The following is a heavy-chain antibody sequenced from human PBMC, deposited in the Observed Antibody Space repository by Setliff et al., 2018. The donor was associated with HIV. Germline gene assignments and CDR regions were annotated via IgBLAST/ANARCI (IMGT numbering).Heavy chain of an antibody. CDR1: GFAFSDNP. CDR2: IRGKSDII. J-gene: IGHJ4*02. Sequence: PGGSLRLSCVASSGFAFSDNPMNWVRQAPGKGLEWISHIRGKSDIIKYAESVMGRFTISRDNAKNTLYLQLNSLSAEDTAVYYCTKDITWQSGTFDYWGQGTLVTISS. CDR3: TKDITWQSGTFDY. D-gene: IGHD3-10*01. V-gene: IGHV3-48*01.